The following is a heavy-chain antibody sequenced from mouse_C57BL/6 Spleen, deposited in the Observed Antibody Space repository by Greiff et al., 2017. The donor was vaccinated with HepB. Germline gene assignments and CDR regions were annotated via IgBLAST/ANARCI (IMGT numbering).Heavy chain of an antibody. D-gene: IGHD2-4*01. J-gene: IGHJ3*01. V-gene: IGHV1-64*01. Sequence: QVQLQQSGAELVKPGASVKLSCKASGYTFTSYWMHWVKQRPGQGLEWIGMIHPNSGSTNYNEKFKSKATLTVDKSSSTAYMQLSSLTSEDSAVYYCARGKFDYDPFAYWGQGTLVTVSA. CDR1: GYTFTSYW. CDR2: IHPNSGST. CDR3: ARGKFDYDPFAY.